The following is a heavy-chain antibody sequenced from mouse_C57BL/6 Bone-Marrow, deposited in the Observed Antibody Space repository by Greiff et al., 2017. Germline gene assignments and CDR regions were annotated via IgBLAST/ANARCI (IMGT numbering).Heavy chain of an antibody. J-gene: IGHJ3*01. Sequence: EVQLQQSGAELVRPGASVKLSCTASGFNIKDDYMHWVKQRPEQGLEWIGWIDPENGDTEYASKFQGKATITADASSNTAYLQLSSLTSEDTDVYFCPPAQFNYFVYWGQGTLVTVSA. CDR2: IDPENGDT. D-gene: IGHD1-1*01. CDR3: PPAQFNYFVY. V-gene: IGHV14-4*01. CDR1: GFNIKDDY.